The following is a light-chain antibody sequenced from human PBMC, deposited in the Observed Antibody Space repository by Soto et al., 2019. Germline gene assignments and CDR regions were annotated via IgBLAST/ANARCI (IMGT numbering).Light chain of an antibody. CDR1: SSDVGAYNY. CDR3: SSFTSSGSDV. CDR2: HVS. Sequence: QSVLTPPSSVSGSPGQSITISCTGTSSDVGAYNYVSWYQQHPGKAPKLMIYHVSDRPSGVSHRFSGSKSGNTASLTISGLLDEDEGDYYCSSFTSSGSDVFGTWPKATVL. V-gene: IGLV2-14*03. J-gene: IGLJ1*01.